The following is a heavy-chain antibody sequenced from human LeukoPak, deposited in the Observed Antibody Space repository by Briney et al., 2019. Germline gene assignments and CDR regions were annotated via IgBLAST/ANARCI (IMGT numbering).Heavy chain of an antibody. Sequence: GASVKVSCKASGYTVTGYYMHWVRQAPGQGLEWMGWINPNSGGTHYAQKFQGRVTMTRDTSINTAYMGLNRPRSDDTAGYYCARGGNWQQLVKYYFDYWGQGTLVTVSS. D-gene: IGHD6-13*01. CDR1: GYTVTGYY. V-gene: IGHV1-2*02. J-gene: IGHJ4*02. CDR2: INPNSGGT. CDR3: ARGGNWQQLVKYYFDY.